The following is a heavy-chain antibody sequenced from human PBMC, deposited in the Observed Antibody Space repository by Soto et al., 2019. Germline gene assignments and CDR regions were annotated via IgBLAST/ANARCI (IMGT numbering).Heavy chain of an antibody. CDR1: GYSFTSYW. D-gene: IGHD2-21*02. CDR3: ARDGDAYCGGDCYSPPGAFDI. Sequence: GESLKISCKGSGYSFTSYWIGWVRQMPGKGLEWMGIIYPGDSDTRYSPSFQGQVTISADKSISTAYLQWSSLKASDTAMYYCARDGDAYCGGDCYSPPGAFDIWGQGTMVTVSS. CDR2: IYPGDSDT. V-gene: IGHV5-51*01. J-gene: IGHJ3*02.